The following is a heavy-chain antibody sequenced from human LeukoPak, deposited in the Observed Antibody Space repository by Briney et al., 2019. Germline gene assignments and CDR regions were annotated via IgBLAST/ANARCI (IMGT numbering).Heavy chain of an antibody. CDR2: IDWDDDK. CDR3: ARNYYDSSGLYSGGFDY. D-gene: IGHD3-22*01. Sequence: SGPALVKPTQTLTLTCTFSGFSLSTSGMRVGWILRPPGKALEWLARIDWDDDKFYSTSLKTRLTISKDTSKNQVVLTMTNMDPVDTATYYCARNYYDSSGLYSGGFDYWGQGTLVTVSS. CDR1: GFSLSTSGMR. V-gene: IGHV2-70*04. J-gene: IGHJ4*02.